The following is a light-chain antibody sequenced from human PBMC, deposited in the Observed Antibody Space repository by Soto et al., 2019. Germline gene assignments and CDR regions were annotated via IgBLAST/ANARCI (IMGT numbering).Light chain of an antibody. J-gene: IGKJ5*01. CDR3: QEYGYSPIT. CDR1: QRIARTS. V-gene: IGKV3-20*01. CDR2: DIS. Sequence: EVVLTQSPGTLSLSPGERATLSCRASQRIARTSLAWYQQKPGQAPRLRIYDISTSDTGIPDRFSASGSGTDFTLTISGLETEDFAVYYCQEYGYSPITFGQGTRLEIK.